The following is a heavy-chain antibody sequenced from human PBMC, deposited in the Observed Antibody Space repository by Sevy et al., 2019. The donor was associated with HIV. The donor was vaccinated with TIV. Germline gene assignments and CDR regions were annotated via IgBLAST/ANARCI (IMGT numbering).Heavy chain of an antibody. Sequence: SETLSLTCTVSGGSISSYYWSWIRQPPGKGLEWIGYIYYRGSTNYKPSLKSRVTISVDISKNQVSLKLSSVTVADTAVYYSASHMVHSRGGYGMVVWGRGTTVTVSS. CDR2: IYYRGST. J-gene: IGHJ6*02. CDR3: ASHMVHSRGGYGMVV. V-gene: IGHV4-59*12. CDR1: GGSISSYY. D-gene: IGHD6-19*01.